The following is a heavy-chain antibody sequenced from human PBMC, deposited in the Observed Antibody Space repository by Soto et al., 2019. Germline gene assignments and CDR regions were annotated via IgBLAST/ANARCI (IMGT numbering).Heavy chain of an antibody. J-gene: IGHJ6*02. CDR3: AKDKANYYGMDV. V-gene: IGHV3-23*01. CDR2: ISGSGGST. Sequence: GGSLRLSCAASGFIFSSYAMSWVRQAPGKGLEWVSAISGSGGSTYYADSVKGRFTISRDNSKNTLYLQMNSLRAEDTAVYYCAKDKANYYGMDVWGQGTTVTVSS. CDR1: GFIFSSYA.